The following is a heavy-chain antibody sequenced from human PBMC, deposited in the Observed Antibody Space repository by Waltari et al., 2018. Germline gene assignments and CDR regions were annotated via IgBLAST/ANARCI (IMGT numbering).Heavy chain of an antibody. V-gene: IGHV3-30*09. CDR3: VRSLRDREEY. CDR1: GFTFSSQV. CDR2: ISSDGNVK. Sequence: QVQLVESGGGVVQPGTSLTRSCAASGFTFSSQVMHWVRQAPAQHPEGVAVISSDGNVKYYADSGKGRFAISRDNSKPTVFLQMNSLRVEDTAVYYCVRSLRDREEYWSQGSLVTVSS. D-gene: IGHD4-17*01. J-gene: IGHJ4*02.